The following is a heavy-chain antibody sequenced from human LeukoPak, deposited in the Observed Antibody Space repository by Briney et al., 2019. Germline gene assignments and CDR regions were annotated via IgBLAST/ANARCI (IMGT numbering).Heavy chain of an antibody. V-gene: IGHV5-51*01. Sequence: GESLKISCKGSGYSFTSYWIGWVRQMPGKGLEWMGIIYPGDSDTRYNPSFQGQVTISADKSVSTAYLQWSSLKASDTAMYYCARPATTVVDDAFDIWGQGTMVTVSS. D-gene: IGHD4-23*01. J-gene: IGHJ3*02. CDR3: ARPATTVVDDAFDI. CDR1: GYSFTSYW. CDR2: IYPGDSDT.